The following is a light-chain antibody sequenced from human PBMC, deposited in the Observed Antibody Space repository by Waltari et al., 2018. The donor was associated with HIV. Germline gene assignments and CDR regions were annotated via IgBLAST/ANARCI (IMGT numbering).Light chain of an antibody. CDR2: KAS. V-gene: IGKV1-5*03. CDR3: QHYTSYP. J-gene: IGKJ2*01. CDR1: QNICTW. Sequence: DIQMTQSPSTLSASVGDRVTITCRASQNICTWLAWYQQKPGKAPKLLIYKASSLESGVPSRFSGSGSGTEFTLTITSLQPDDFATYYCQHYTSYPFGQGTKVETK.